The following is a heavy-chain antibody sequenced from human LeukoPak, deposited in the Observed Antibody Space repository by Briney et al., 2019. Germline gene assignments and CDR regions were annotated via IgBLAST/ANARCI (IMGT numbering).Heavy chain of an antibody. V-gene: IGHV1-46*01. Sequence: GASVKVSCKASGYTFTSYYIHWVRQAPGQGLEWMGIINPSGGSTSYAQKFQGRVTLTRDTSTSTVYMELSSLRSEDTAVYYCARDSGWRMFHYWGQGTLVTVSS. CDR2: INPSGGST. CDR3: ARDSGWRMFHY. D-gene: IGHD6-19*01. J-gene: IGHJ4*02. CDR1: GYTFTSYY.